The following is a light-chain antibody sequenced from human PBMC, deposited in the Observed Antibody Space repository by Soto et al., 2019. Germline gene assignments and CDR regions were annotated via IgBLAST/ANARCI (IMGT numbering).Light chain of an antibody. J-gene: IGKJ1*01. V-gene: IGKV1-5*01. CDR2: GAS. CDR1: QSVSSR. Sequence: TQSPSTLSASVGDRVTITCRASQSVSSRLAWYQQKPGRAPKLLIYGASTLASGIPSRFSGSGSGTHFTLTISSLQSEDFGTYYCQQYNAWPETFGQGTKVDIK. CDR3: QQYNAWPET.